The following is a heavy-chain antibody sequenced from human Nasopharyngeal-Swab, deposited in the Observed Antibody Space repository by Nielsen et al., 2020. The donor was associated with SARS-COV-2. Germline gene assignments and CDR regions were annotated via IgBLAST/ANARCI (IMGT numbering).Heavy chain of an antibody. D-gene: IGHD6-13*01. V-gene: IGHV3-7*01. J-gene: IGHJ6*02. CDR1: GFTFSSYW. Sequence: GESLKISCAASGFTFSSYWMSWVRQAPGKGLEWVANIKQDGSEKYYVDSVKGRFTISRDNAKNSLYLQMNSLRAEDTAVYYCARDSFSRVGAAGYSHYYYYGMDVWGQGTTVTVSS. CDR3: ARDSFSRVGAAGYSHYYYYGMDV. CDR2: IKQDGSEK.